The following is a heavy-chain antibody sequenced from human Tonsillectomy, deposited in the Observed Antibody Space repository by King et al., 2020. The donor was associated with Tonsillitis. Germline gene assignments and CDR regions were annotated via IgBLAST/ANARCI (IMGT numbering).Heavy chain of an antibody. J-gene: IGHJ4*02. CDR2: VHSSGTT. CDR1: VGSISSGSYY. CDR3: AGQLELATLSDY. Sequence: QLQESGPGLVKPSQTLSLTCTVSVGSISSGSYYWNWIRRPAGKELEWIGRVHSSGTTTYSPSLTIGLTISMDTSKNQFSLTLTSVTAADTAAYYCAGQLELATLSDYWPQGTLVTVPS. D-gene: IGHD5-24*01. V-gene: IGHV4-61*02.